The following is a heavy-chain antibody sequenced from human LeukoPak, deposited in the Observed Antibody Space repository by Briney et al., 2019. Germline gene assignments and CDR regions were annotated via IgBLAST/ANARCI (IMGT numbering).Heavy chain of an antibody. Sequence: GGSLRLSCAASGFTFNTYWMHWVRQAPGKGLEWVAVISYDGSEKHYADPVKGRFTISRDNSKNTLYLQMNSLRAEDTAVYYCAREGSSGYYPSWGQGILVTVSS. CDR2: ISYDGSEK. CDR3: AREGSSGYYPS. J-gene: IGHJ4*02. CDR1: GFTFNTYW. V-gene: IGHV3-30*03. D-gene: IGHD3-22*01.